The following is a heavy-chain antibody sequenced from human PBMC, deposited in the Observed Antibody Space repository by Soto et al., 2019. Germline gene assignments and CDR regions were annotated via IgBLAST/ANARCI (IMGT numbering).Heavy chain of an antibody. CDR2: INHSGST. D-gene: IGHD6-13*01. J-gene: IGHJ5*02. CDR3: ATGLRQQLVVRRNWFEP. Sequence: PLDTLALTCAVYGGSLSGYDWSWIRQPPGKVQEWIGEINHSGSTDYNPSLKSRFTISVDTSKNQFVLKLRSVSVADTAVYHCATGLRQQLVVRRNWFEPWGPGTVGTVCS. CDR1: GGSLSGYD. V-gene: IGHV4-34*01.